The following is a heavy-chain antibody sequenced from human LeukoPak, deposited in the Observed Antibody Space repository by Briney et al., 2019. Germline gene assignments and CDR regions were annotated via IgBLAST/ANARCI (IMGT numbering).Heavy chain of an antibody. V-gene: IGHV4-39*07. CDR2: MYLGENT. CDR3: ASPRAERSTWYAVDY. CDR1: GVSVTSRYYY. J-gene: IGHJ4*02. D-gene: IGHD6-13*01. Sequence: SETLSLTCTVSGVSVTSRYYYWGWIRQPPGKGLEWIGMYLGENTHYNPSFKSRVTISVDASKNQFSLTLRSVTSADTAVYYCASPRAERSTWYAVDYWGQGTLVTVSA.